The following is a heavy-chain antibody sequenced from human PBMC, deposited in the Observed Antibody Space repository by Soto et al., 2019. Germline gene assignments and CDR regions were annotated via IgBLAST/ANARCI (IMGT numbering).Heavy chain of an antibody. J-gene: IGHJ4*02. CDR1: GGSISSGGYS. Sequence: SETLSLTCAVSGGSISSGGYSWSWIRQPPGKGMEWIGYIYHSGSTYYNPSLKSRVTISVDRSKNQFSLKLSSVTAADTAVYYCAREGAGFDYWGQATLVTVSS. V-gene: IGHV4-30-2*01. D-gene: IGHD6-19*01. CDR2: IYHSGST. CDR3: AREGAGFDY.